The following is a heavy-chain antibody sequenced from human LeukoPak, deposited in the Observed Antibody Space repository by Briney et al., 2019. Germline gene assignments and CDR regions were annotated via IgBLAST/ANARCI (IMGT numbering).Heavy chain of an antibody. CDR3: ARPAYPRHDSSGYYLE. V-gene: IGHV3-7*01. Sequence: GGSLRLSCAASGFTFSSYWTSWVRQAPGKGLEWVANIKEDGSEKYYMDSVKGRFTISRDNAKNSLYLQMNSLRAEDTAVYYCARPAYPRHDSSGYYLEWGQGTLVTVSS. CDR1: GFTFSSYW. CDR2: IKEDGSEK. J-gene: IGHJ4*02. D-gene: IGHD3-22*01.